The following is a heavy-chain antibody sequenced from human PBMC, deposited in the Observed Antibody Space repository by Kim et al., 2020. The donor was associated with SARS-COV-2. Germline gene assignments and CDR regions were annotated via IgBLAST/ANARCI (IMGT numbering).Heavy chain of an antibody. J-gene: IGHJ4*02. CDR3: ARDWMTTVTEGY. CDR2: IYYSGST. CDR1: GGSISSSSYY. D-gene: IGHD4-17*01. V-gene: IGHV4-39*07. Sequence: SETLSLTCTVSGGSISSSSYYWGWIRQPPGKGLEWIGSIYYSGSTYYNPSLKSRVTISVDTSKNQFSLKLSSVTAADTAVYYCARDWMTTVTEGYWGQGTLVTVSS.